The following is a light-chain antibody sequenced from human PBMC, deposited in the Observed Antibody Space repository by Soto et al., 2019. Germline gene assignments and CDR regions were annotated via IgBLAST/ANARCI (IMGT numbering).Light chain of an antibody. V-gene: IGKV1-9*01. J-gene: IGKJ4*01. Sequence: IQLTQSPSSLSASVGDRVTITCRASQGISSYLAWYQQKPGEAPKLLIYAASALQSGVPSRFSGSGSGTDFSLTNSSLQPEVFATYYCHQFNTYPLTFGGGTKVEIK. CDR1: QGISSY. CDR2: AAS. CDR3: HQFNTYPLT.